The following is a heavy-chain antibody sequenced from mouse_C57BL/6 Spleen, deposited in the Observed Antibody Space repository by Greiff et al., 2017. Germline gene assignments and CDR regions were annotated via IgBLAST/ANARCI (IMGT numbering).Heavy chain of an antibody. V-gene: IGHV1-52*01. D-gene: IGHD1-1*01. CDR2: IDPSDSET. CDR3: ARDYYGSSLYFDY. J-gene: IGHJ2*01. CDR1: GYTFTSYW. Sequence: QVQLQQPGAELVRPGSSVKLSCKASGYTFTSYWMHWVQQRPIQGLEWIGNIDPSDSETHYNQKFKDKATLTVDKSSSTAYMQLSSLTSEDSAVYYCARDYYGSSLYFDYWGQGTTLTVSS.